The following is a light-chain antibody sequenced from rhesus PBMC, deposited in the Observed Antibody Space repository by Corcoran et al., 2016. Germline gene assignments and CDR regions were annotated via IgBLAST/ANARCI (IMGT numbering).Light chain of an antibody. Sequence: DIQMTQSPSSLSASVGDRISITCRASQGISNWVAWYQQKPGNAPKLLIYKASSLQSGVPSRFSGSGSGTAFTPTIRSLQPADFASYYCPQYNSAPYSFGQGTKVEIK. CDR3: PQYNSAPYS. J-gene: IGKJ2*01. V-gene: IGKV1-21*01. CDR1: QGISNW. CDR2: KAS.